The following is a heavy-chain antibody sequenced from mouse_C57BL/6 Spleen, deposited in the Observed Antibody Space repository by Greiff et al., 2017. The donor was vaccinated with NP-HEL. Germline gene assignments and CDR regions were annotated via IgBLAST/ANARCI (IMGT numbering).Heavy chain of an antibody. CDR1: GYAFSSSW. D-gene: IGHD2-12*01. Sequence: VQLQQSGPELVKPGASVKISCKASGYAFSSSWMNWVKQRPGKGLEWIGRIYPGDGDTNYNGKFKGKATLTADKSSSTAYMQLSSLTSEDSAVYCCAKGDDRGYYFDDWGQGTTLTVSS. CDR2: IYPGDGDT. J-gene: IGHJ2*01. CDR3: AKGDDRGYYFDD. V-gene: IGHV1-82*01.